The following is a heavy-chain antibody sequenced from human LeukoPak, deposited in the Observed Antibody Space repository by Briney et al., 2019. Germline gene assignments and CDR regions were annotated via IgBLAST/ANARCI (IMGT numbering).Heavy chain of an antibody. J-gene: IGHJ3*02. V-gene: IGHV3-23*01. CDR1: GFTFSSYA. CDR3: AGGGDWCLDAFDI. Sequence: SGGSLRLSCAASGFTFSSYAMSWVRQAPGKGLEWVSAISGSGGSTYYADSVKGRFTISRDNSKNTLYLQMNSLRAEDTAVYYCAGGGDWCLDAFDIWGQGTMVTVSS. CDR2: ISGSGGST. D-gene: IGHD2-21*02.